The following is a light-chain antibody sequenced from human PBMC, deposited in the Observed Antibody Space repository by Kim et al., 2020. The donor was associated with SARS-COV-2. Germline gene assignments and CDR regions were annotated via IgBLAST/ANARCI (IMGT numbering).Light chain of an antibody. CDR3: QQYNNWPLT. J-gene: IGKJ4*01. CDR2: GAS. Sequence: VSPGQSATLSCRASQSVSFNLAWYHQKPGQAPRLLIYGASTRATGIPARFSGSGSGTEFTLTISSLQSEDFAIYYCQQYNNWPLTFGGGTKVDIK. V-gene: IGKV3-15*01. CDR1: QSVSFN.